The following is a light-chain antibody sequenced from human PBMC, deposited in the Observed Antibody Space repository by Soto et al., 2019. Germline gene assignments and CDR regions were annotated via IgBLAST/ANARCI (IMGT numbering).Light chain of an antibody. J-gene: IGLJ2*01. CDR2: EDS. CDR1: NRDVGSDNL. Sequence: QSALTQPASVSGSPGQSITISCTGPNRDVGSDNLVSWYQQYPGKAPKLMIYEDSKRPSGVSDRFSGSNSGNAASLTISGLQAEDEADYYCCSYADSSTFVVFGGGTKLTVL. CDR3: CSYADSSTFVV. V-gene: IGLV2-23*02.